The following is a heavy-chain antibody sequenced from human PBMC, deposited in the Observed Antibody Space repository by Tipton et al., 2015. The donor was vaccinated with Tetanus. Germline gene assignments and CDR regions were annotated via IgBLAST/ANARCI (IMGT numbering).Heavy chain of an antibody. D-gene: IGHD3-3*01. V-gene: IGHV4-39*01. CDR1: GGSIRGGTFY. CDR3: ARHQSGYFTPFDY. J-gene: IGHJ4*02. CDR2: IYESGDT. Sequence: LRLSCTVSGGSIRGGTFYWGWIRQPPGKGLEWIGSIYESGDTYYIPSLKSRVTISVDKTKNQFSLNLNSMAAADTGVYYCARHQSGYFTPFDYWGQGNLVTVSS.